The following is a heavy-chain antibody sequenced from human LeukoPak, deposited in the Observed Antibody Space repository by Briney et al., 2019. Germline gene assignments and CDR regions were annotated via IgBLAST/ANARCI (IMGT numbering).Heavy chain of an antibody. Sequence: PGGSLRLSCAASGFIFSSYAMSWVRQAPGKGREGVSANSGSGGSTYYVESVKGQFTFSRDNSKNTMYLQMNSQRAEDTAIYYCAKATPQVDIVAKPIRDYWGQGTLVTVSS. V-gene: IGHV3-23*01. J-gene: IGHJ4*02. D-gene: IGHD5-12*01. CDR2: NSGSGGST. CDR3: AKATPQVDIVAKPIRDY. CDR1: GFIFSSYA.